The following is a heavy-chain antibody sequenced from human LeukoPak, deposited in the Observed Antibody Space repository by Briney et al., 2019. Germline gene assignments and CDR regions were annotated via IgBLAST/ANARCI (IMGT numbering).Heavy chain of an antibody. CDR2: INPSGGST. J-gene: IGHJ6*02. CDR1: GYTFTSYY. CDR3: AWGIVVVTASYYYYGMDV. V-gene: IGHV1-46*01. D-gene: IGHD2-21*02. Sequence: ASVKVSCKASGYTFTSYYMHWVRQAPGQGLEWMGIINPSGGSTSYAQKFQGRVTMTRDTSTSTVYLELSSLRSEDTAVYYCAWGIVVVTASYYYYGMDVWGQGTTVTVSS.